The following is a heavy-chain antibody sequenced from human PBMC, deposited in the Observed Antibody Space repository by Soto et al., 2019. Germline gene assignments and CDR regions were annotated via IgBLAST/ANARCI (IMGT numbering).Heavy chain of an antibody. CDR1: GGSINSDDSF. D-gene: IGHD1-26*01. Sequence: SETLSLTCSVSGGSINSDDSFWGWVRQSPGKGLEWIGSLYYGGSTFYNPSLKSRVTISLDTSKNQFSLRLTSVTAADTAIYYCARQLPVGATSWFDPWGREPWSPSPQ. CDR3: ARQLPVGATSWFDP. CDR2: LYYGGST. V-gene: IGHV4-39*01. J-gene: IGHJ5*02.